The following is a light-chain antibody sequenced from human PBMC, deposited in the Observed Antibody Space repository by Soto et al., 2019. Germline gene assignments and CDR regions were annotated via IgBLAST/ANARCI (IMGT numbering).Light chain of an antibody. J-gene: IGKJ4*01. CDR2: GAS. CDR3: QQHADWPLS. Sequence: EIEMTQSPTTLSVSPGERATLSCRASQSISNNLAWYQQKPGQAPRLLMYGASTRATGIPGRFSGSWSGTEVNLTITSLQSEDFAVYYCQQHADWPLSFGGGTKVEIK. V-gene: IGKV3-15*01. CDR1: QSISNN.